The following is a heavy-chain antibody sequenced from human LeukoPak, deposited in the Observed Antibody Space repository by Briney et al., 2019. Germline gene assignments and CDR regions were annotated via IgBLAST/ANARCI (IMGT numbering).Heavy chain of an antibody. Sequence: ASVKVSCKVSGYTLTELSMHWVRQAPGKGLEWMGGFDPEDGETIYAQKFQGRVTMTTDTSTSTAYMELRSLRSDDTAVYYCARRPEHYYDSSGYYYPTRYYFDYWGQGTLVTVSS. D-gene: IGHD3-22*01. CDR1: GYTLTELS. V-gene: IGHV1-24*01. J-gene: IGHJ4*02. CDR3: ARRPEHYYDSSGYYYPTRYYFDY. CDR2: FDPEDGET.